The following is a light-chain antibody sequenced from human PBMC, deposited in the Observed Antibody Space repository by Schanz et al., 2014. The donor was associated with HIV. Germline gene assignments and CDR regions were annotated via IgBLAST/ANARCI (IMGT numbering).Light chain of an antibody. Sequence: QSVLTQPPSVSAAPGQKVTISCSGSSSNIGNNYVSWYQQLPGTAPKLLIYDNYKRPSEIPDRFSGSKSGTSATLGITGLQTGDEADYYCGTWHNNLIGWLFGGGTKVTVL. J-gene: IGLJ3*02. CDR2: DNY. CDR1: SSNIGNNY. CDR3: GTWHNNLIGWL. V-gene: IGLV1-51*01.